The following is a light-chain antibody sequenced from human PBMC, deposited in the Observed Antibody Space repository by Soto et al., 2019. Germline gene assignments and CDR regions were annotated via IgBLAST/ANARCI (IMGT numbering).Light chain of an antibody. V-gene: IGKV2-30*01. J-gene: IGKJ1*01. CDR2: KVS. CDR3: MQGTHWPWT. CDR1: QSLVFSDGNTY. Sequence: DVVVPQSPLSLPVTLGQPASISCRSSQSLVFSDGNTYLNWFQQRPGQSPRRLIYKVSNRDSGVPDRFSGSGSGTDFTVKISRVEAEDVGVYYCMQGTHWPWTFGQGTKVEIK.